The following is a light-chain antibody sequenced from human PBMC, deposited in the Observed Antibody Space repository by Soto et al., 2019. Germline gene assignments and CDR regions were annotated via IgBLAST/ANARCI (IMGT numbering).Light chain of an antibody. CDR2: GNS. CDR1: SSNIGAGYD. J-gene: IGLJ2*01. Sequence: QAVVTQPPSVSGAPGQRVTISCTGSSSNIGAGYDVHWYQQLPGTAPKLLIYGNSNRPSGVPDRFSGSKSGTSASLAITGLQAEDEADYYCQSYDSSQAVFGGGTKLTVL. V-gene: IGLV1-40*01. CDR3: QSYDSSQAV.